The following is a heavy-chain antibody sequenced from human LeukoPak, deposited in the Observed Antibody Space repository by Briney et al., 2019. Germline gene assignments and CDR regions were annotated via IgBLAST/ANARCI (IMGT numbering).Heavy chain of an antibody. CDR3: AKVSLLPGAIQDGDY. D-gene: IGHD2-2*02. CDR1: GFTFSSYG. CDR2: IRFDGSYK. V-gene: IGHV3-30*02. Sequence: GGSLRLSCAASGFTFSSYGMQWVRQAPGKGLEWVAFIRFDGSYKYYEDSVKGRFTISRDNSKNTLYLQMNSLRVEDTAIYYCAKVSLLPGAIQDGDYWGQGTLVTVSS. J-gene: IGHJ4*02.